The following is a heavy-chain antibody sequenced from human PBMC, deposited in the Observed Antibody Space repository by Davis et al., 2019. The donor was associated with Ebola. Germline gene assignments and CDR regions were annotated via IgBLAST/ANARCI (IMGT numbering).Heavy chain of an antibody. V-gene: IGHV1-3*01. CDR2: INAGNGNT. Sequence: ASVTVSCKASGYTFTSYAMHWVRQAPGQRLEWMGWINAGNGNTKYSQKFQGRVTITRDTSASTAYMELSSLRSEDTAVYYCARYYDFWTTHWFDPWGQGTLVTVSS. CDR3: ARYYDFWTTHWFDP. CDR1: GYTFTSYA. J-gene: IGHJ5*02. D-gene: IGHD3-3*01.